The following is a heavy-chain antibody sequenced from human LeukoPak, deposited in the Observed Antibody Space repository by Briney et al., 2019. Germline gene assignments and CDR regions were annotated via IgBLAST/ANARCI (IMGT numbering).Heavy chain of an antibody. V-gene: IGHV3-48*03. D-gene: IGHD1-26*01. Sequence: WGSLRLSCAASGFTFSSYEMNWVRQVPGKGLEWVSYISSSGSTIYYADSVKGRFTISRDNAKNSLYLQMNSLRAEDTAVYYCARDRAVGATTPIGYWGQGTLVTVSS. CDR2: ISSSGSTI. CDR3: ARDRAVGATTPIGY. CDR1: GFTFSSYE. J-gene: IGHJ4*02.